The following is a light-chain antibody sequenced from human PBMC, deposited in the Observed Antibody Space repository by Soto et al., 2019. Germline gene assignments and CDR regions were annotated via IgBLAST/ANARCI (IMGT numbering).Light chain of an antibody. CDR2: GAS. J-gene: IGKJ5*01. CDR1: QRVSSN. CDR3: QQYNTWPPLIT. Sequence: EIVLTQSPGTLSLSPGERSTLSCRASQRVSSNYLAWYQQKPGQAPRLLMFGASSRATGIPARVSGSGSGTEFTLTISSLQSEDFAVYYCQQYNTWPPLITFGQGTRLEIK. V-gene: IGKV3-15*01.